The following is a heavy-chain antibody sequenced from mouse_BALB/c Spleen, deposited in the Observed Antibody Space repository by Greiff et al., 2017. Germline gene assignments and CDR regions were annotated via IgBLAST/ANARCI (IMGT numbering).Heavy chain of an antibody. Sequence: QVQLQQPGAELVKPGASVKMSCKASGYTFTSYNMHWVKQTPGQGLEWIGAIYPGNGDTSYNQKFKGKATLTADKSSSTAYMQLSSLTSEDSAVYYCARELFYYAMDYWGQGTSVTVSS. V-gene: IGHV1-12*01. CDR1: GYTFTSYN. CDR3: ARELFYYAMDY. J-gene: IGHJ4*01. CDR2: IYPGNGDT.